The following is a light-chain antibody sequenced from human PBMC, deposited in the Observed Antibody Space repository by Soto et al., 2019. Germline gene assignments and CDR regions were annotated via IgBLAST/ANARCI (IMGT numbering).Light chain of an antibody. CDR1: QSVSNN. Sequence: EIVLTQSPGTLSLSPGERATLSCRASQSVSNNYLAWYQQKPGQAPRLLIYDTSIRATGVPARFRGSASGTEFTLTITSLQSEDFAVYYCQHYANWPLTFGGGTKVDIK. CDR3: QHYANWPLT. V-gene: IGKV3-15*01. CDR2: DTS. J-gene: IGKJ4*01.